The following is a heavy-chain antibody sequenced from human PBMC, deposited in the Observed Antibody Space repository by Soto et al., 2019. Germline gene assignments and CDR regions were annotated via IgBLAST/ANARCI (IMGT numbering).Heavy chain of an antibody. D-gene: IGHD6-13*01. Sequence: GASVKVSCKASGYTFTGYYMHWVRQAPGQGLEWMGWINPNSGGTNYAQKFQGWVTMTRDTSISTAYMELSRLRSDDTAVYYCARSNEAAAAHNWFDPWGQGTLVTVS. J-gene: IGHJ5*02. CDR2: INPNSGGT. V-gene: IGHV1-2*04. CDR1: GYTFTGYY. CDR3: ARSNEAAAAHNWFDP.